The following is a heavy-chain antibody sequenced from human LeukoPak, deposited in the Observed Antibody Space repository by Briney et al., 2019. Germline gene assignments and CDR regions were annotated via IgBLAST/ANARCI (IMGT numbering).Heavy chain of an antibody. Sequence: GGSLRLSCAASGFSFIVYEIHWVRQAPGRGLEWIADISSSGTTTYYADSVKGRFTISRDNAKNSLSLQMNSLGAEDTAVYDCTTLTVASIFDYWGQGTLVTVSS. V-gene: IGHV3-48*03. CDR2: ISSSGTTT. CDR1: GFSFIVYE. CDR3: TTLTVASIFDY. D-gene: IGHD6-19*01. J-gene: IGHJ4*02.